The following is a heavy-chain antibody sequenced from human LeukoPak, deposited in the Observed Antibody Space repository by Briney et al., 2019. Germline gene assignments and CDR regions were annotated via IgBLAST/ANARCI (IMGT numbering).Heavy chain of an antibody. CDR3: ARSSGGPLWFGETTGFDP. Sequence: SETLSLTCTVSGGSISSGGYYWSWIRQHPGKGLEWIGYIYYSGSTYYNPSLKSRVTISVDTSKNQFSLKLSSVTAAGTAVYYCARSSGGPLWFGETTGFDPWGQGTLVTVSS. J-gene: IGHJ5*02. D-gene: IGHD3-10*01. CDR1: GGSISSGGYY. V-gene: IGHV4-31*03. CDR2: IYYSGST.